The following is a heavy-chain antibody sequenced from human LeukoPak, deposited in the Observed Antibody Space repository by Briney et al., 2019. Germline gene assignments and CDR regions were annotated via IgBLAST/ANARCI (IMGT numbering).Heavy chain of an antibody. CDR2: ISSSSSTI. D-gene: IGHD2-21*01. CDR3: ARVAVYCGGDCYSLWYFDL. J-gene: IGHJ2*01. Sequence: GGSLRLSCAASGFTFSSYSMNWVRQAPGKGLEWVSYISSSSSTIYYADSVKGRFTISRDNAKNSLYLQMNSLGAEDTAVYYCARVAVYCGGDCYSLWYFDLWGRGTLVTVSS. CDR1: GFTFSSYS. V-gene: IGHV3-48*04.